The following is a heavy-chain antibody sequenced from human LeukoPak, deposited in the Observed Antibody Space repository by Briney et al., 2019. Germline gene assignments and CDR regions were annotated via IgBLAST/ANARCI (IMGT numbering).Heavy chain of an antibody. CDR2: ISGSGDST. J-gene: IGHJ4*02. V-gene: IGHV3-23*01. D-gene: IGHD1-26*01. CDR1: GFTFSNYV. CDR3: ARDTQWAFDY. Sequence: PGGSLRLSCAASGFTFSNYVMSWVRQAPGKGLEWVSGISGSGDSTYYADSVKGRFTTSRDNAKNSLYLQMDSLRDEDTAVYYCARDTQWAFDYWGQGILVTVSS.